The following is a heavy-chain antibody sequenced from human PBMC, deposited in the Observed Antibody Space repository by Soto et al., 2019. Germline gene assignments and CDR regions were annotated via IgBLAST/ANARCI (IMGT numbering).Heavy chain of an antibody. J-gene: IGHJ4*02. V-gene: IGHV4-39*01. CDR3: ARHTPLDYDSSGYPGGYFDY. CDR1: GGSISSSSYY. CDR2: IYYSGST. D-gene: IGHD3-22*01. Sequence: PSETLSLTCTFSGGSISSSSYYWGWIRQPPGKGLEWIGSIYYSGSTYYNPSLKSRVTISVDTSKNQFSLKLSSVTAADTAVYYCARHTPLDYDSSGYPGGYFDYWGQGTLVTVSS.